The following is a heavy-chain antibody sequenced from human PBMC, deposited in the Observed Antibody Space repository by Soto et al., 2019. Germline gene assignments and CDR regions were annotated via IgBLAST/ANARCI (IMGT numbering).Heavy chain of an antibody. CDR2: IYKSTTT. Sequence: SETLSLTCSVSGDSISTVDYFWAWIRQPPGQALEYIGYIYKSTTTYYNPSFESRVAISLDTSKSQFSLNVTSVTAADTAVYFCARGRYCLTGRCFPNWFDSWGQGTLVPSPQ. J-gene: IGHJ5*01. V-gene: IGHV4-30-4*01. CDR1: GDSISTVDYF. D-gene: IGHD2-15*01. CDR3: ARGRYCLTGRCFPNWFDS.